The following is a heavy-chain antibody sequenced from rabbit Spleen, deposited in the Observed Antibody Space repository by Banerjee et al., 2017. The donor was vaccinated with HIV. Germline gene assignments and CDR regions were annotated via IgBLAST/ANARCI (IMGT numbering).Heavy chain of an antibody. D-gene: IGHD8-1*01. CDR2: IYTGSSGGT. J-gene: IGHJ6*01. CDR1: GFSFNSGYD. CDR3: ARDTGTSFSTYGMDL. V-gene: IGHV1S40*01. Sequence: QSLEESGGGLVKPEASLTLTCKASGFSFNSGYDMCWVRQAPGKGLQWIACIYTGSSGGTYSATWAKGRFTISKTSSTTVTLQMTSLTAADTATYFCARDTGTSFSTYGMDLWGPGTLVTVS.